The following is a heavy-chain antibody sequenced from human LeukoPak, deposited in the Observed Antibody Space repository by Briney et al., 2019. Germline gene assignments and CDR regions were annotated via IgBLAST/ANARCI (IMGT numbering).Heavy chain of an antibody. D-gene: IGHD4-17*01. CDR2: IIPLFGTA. CDR3: ARGLYGDYGGDYYHYYMDV. CDR1: GYTFTSYY. Sequence: GASVKVSCKASGYTFTSYYMHWVRQAPGQGLEWMGGIIPLFGTAIYARTFEGRVTITADESTTTAYMELSSLRSEDTAVYYCARGLYGDYGGDYYHYYMDVWGKGTTVTISS. J-gene: IGHJ6*03. V-gene: IGHV1-69*13.